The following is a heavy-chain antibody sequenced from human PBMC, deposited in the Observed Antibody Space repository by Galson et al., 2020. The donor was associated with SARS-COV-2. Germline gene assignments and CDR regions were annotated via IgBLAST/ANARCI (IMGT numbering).Heavy chain of an antibody. Sequence: GESLKISCAASGFTFSNYAMTWVRQAPGKGLEWVSTISVSGGSTYYADSLKGRFVISRDNSKNTLYLQMNSLRAEDTAVYYCAKRQSPSGTFYTDYYFGLDVWGLGTSVTVS. D-gene: IGHD3-10*01. CDR1: GFTFSNYA. V-gene: IGHV3-23*01. CDR2: ISVSGGST. J-gene: IGHJ6*02. CDR3: AKRQSPSGTFYTDYYFGLDV.